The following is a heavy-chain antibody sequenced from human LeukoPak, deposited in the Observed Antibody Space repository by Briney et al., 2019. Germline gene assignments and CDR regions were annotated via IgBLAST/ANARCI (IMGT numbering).Heavy chain of an antibody. V-gene: IGHV3-11*04. CDR3: SRTGVYCSTTSCYEDY. J-gene: IGHJ4*02. D-gene: IGHD2-2*01. Sequence: GGSLRLSCAASGFTFSDYYMNWIRQAPGKGLEWVSYMSSSGSTIYYADSVKGRFAISRDNAKNSLYLQMNSLRAEDTAVYYCSRTGVYCSTTSCYEDYWGQGTLVTVSS. CDR2: MSSSGSTI. CDR1: GFTFSDYY.